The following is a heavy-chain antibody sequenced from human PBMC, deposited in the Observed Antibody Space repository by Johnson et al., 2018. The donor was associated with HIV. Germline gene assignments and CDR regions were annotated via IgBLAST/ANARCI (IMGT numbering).Heavy chain of an antibody. D-gene: IGHD4-11*01. V-gene: IGHV3-30*19. CDR2: LSYDGSNN. CDR3: ARERGYYGNPAFDI. J-gene: IGHJ3*02. CDR1: GFTFSSYG. Sequence: QVQLVESGGGVVQPGGSLRLSCAASGFTFSSYGMHWVRQAPGKGLEWVAVLSYDGSNNFYTDSVKGRFSISRDNSKNTLYLQMNSRRTEDTAVYYCARERGYYGNPAFDIWGQGTMVTVSS.